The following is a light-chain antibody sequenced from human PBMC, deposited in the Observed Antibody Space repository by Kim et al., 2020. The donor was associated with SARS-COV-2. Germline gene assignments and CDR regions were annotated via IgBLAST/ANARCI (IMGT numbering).Light chain of an antibody. CDR3: QVWDSSSDHPYV. CDR1: NIGSKS. CDR2: YDS. V-gene: IGLV3-21*04. J-gene: IGLJ1*01. Sequence: PGKTARITCGGKNIGSKSVHWYQQKPGQAPVLVIYYDSDRPSGIPERFSGSNSGNTATLTISRVEVGDEADYYCQVWDSSSDHPYVFGTGTKVTVL.